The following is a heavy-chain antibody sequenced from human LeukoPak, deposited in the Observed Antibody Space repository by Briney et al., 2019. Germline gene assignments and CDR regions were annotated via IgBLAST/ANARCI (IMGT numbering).Heavy chain of an antibody. V-gene: IGHV3-23*01. CDR3: TTDSVVVVAATLNYYYGMDV. D-gene: IGHD2-15*01. J-gene: IGHJ6*02. CDR2: ISGSGGST. CDR1: GFTFSSYA. Sequence: PGGSLRLSCAASGFTFSSYAMSWVRQAPGKGLEWVSAISGSGGSTYYADSVKGRFTISKDNSKNTLYLQMNSLRAEDTAVYYCTTDSVVVVAATLNYYYGMDVWGQGTTVTVSS.